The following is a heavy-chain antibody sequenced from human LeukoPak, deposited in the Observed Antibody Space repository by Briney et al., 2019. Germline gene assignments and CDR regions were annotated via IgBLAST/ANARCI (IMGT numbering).Heavy chain of an antibody. V-gene: IGHV4-59*01. CDR2: VFYSGPT. CDR1: GDSIDSYY. D-gene: IGHD1-26*01. J-gene: IGHJ4*02. Sequence: SETLSLTCTVPGDSIDSYYWSWIRQPPGEGPQWIGYVFYSGPTNYDASLKSRVAISVDRSKNQFSLKLTSVSAADTAVYYCAGRSARYFDSWGQGTPVTVSS. CDR3: AGRSARYFDS.